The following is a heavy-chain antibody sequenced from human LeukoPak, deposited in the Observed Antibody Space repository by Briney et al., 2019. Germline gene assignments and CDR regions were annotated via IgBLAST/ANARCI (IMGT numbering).Heavy chain of an antibody. J-gene: IGHJ4*02. D-gene: IGHD3-16*02. Sequence: SETLSLTCTVSGYSISSGYYWGWIRQPPGEGLEWIGSIYHSGSTNYNPSLKSRVTISVDKSKNQFSLKLSSVTAADTAVYYCARVFRSGFTFGGVIAYWGQGTLVTVSS. CDR2: IYHSGST. CDR3: ARVFRSGFTFGGVIAY. V-gene: IGHV4-38-2*02. CDR1: GYSISSGYY.